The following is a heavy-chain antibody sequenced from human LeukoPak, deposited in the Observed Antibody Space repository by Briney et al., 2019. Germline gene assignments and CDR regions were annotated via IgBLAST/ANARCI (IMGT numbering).Heavy chain of an antibody. CDR1: GFTFSSYS. Sequence: GGSLRLSXAASGFTFSSYSMNWVRQAPGKGLEWVSSISSSSSYIYYADSVKGRFTISRDNAKNSLYLQMNSLRAEDTAVYYRARDFPHYYDSSGYNRFDDYWGQGTLVTVSS. V-gene: IGHV3-21*01. CDR2: ISSSSSYI. D-gene: IGHD3-22*01. J-gene: IGHJ4*02. CDR3: ARDFPHYYDSSGYNRFDDY.